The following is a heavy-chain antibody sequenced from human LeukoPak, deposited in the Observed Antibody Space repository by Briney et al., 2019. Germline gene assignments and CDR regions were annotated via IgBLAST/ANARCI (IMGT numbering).Heavy chain of an antibody. CDR3: TRGQVVPLAICAY. J-gene: IGHJ4*02. V-gene: IGHV1-18*01. CDR1: GYTFTSYG. D-gene: IGHD2-2*01. CDR2: ISAYNGNT. Sequence: ASVKVSCKASGYTFTSYGISWVRLAPGQGLEWMGWISAYNGNTNYAQKLQGRVTMTRDTSISTAYMELSRLRSDDTAVYWHTRGQVVPLAICAYWGQGTLVTVSS.